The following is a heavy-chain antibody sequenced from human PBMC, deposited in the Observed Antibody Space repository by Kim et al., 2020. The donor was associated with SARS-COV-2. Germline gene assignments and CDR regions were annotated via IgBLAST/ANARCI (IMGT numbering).Heavy chain of an antibody. D-gene: IGHD3-10*01. CDR3: ARAPSQITMVRGVIIGEFDY. Sequence: GGSLRLSCAASGFTFSSYSMNWVRQAPGKGLEWVSSISSSSSYIYYADSVKGRFTISRDNAKNSLYLQMNSLRAEDTAVYYCARAPSQITMVRGVIIGEFDYWGQGTLVTVSS. CDR1: GFTFSSYS. CDR2: ISSSSSYI. V-gene: IGHV3-21*01. J-gene: IGHJ4*02.